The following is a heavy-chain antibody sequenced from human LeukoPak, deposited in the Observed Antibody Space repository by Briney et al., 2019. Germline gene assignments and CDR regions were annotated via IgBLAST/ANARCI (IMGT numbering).Heavy chain of an antibody. CDR1: GFTFRDYP. CDR2: ISSAGGTT. J-gene: IGHJ1*01. D-gene: IGHD5-12*01. CDR3: VKVGDSGYGEYYQH. V-gene: IGHV3-64D*06. Sequence: GGSLRLSCSASGFTFRDYPIHWVRQAPGEGLQYVSAISSAGGTTYYADSVRGRFTISRDNSKNTLYLQMSSLRAEDTALYYCVKVGDSGYGEYYQHWGQGTLVTVPS.